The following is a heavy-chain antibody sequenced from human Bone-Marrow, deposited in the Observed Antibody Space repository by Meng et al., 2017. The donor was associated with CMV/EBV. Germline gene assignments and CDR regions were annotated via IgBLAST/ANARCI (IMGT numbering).Heavy chain of an antibody. V-gene: IGHV3-7*01. J-gene: IGHJ6*02. CDR1: GLTLSSYG. CDR3: ARSYGLDV. CDR2: IKYDGSEK. Sequence: GGSLRLSCVASGLTLSSYGLHWVRQVPGKGLEWVANIKYDGSEKSYAESLKGRFTISRDNAKNSLYLQVSSLRVEDTAVYYCARSYGLDVWGQGTTVTVSS. D-gene: IGHD3-10*01.